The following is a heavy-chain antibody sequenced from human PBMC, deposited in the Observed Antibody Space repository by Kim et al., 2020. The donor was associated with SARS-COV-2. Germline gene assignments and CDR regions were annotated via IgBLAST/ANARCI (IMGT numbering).Heavy chain of an antibody. CDR2: ISSSSSTI. D-gene: IGHD3-22*01. CDR1: GFTFSSYS. CDR3: ARDRSPAYYYDSSGDSDAFDI. Sequence: GGSLRLSCAASGFTFSSYSMNWVRQAPGKGLEWVSFISSSSSTIYYADSVKGRFTISRDNAKNSLYMQMNSLRDEDTAVYYCARDRSPAYYYDSSGDSDAFDIWGQGTMVTVSS. V-gene: IGHV3-48*02. J-gene: IGHJ3*02.